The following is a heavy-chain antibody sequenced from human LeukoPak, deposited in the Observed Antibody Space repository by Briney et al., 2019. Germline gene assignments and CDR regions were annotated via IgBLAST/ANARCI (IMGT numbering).Heavy chain of an antibody. D-gene: IGHD4-23*01. CDR1: GFTFRSYS. J-gene: IGHJ1*01. CDR3: VYGGGYFQH. CDR2: ISSSSNNI. Sequence: GGSLRLSCAASGFTFRSYSMDWVRQAPGKGLEWVSSISSSSNNIYYADSVKGRLTISRDNGKNSLYLLMNSLRAEDTAVYYCVYGGGYFQHWGQGTLVTVSS. V-gene: IGHV3-21*01.